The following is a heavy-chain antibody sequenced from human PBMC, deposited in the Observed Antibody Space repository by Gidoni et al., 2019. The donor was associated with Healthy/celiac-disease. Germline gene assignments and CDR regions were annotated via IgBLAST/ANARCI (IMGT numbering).Heavy chain of an antibody. D-gene: IGHD3-22*01. CDR2: ISGSGGST. Sequence: EVQLLEYGGGLVQPGGSLRLSCAASGFTFGSYAMIWVRQAPGKGLEWVSAISGSGGSTYYADSVKGRFTISRDNSKNTLYLQMNSLRAEDTAVYYCAKGAYYYDSSGYLRGVRYYFDYWGQGTLVTVSS. J-gene: IGHJ4*02. CDR3: AKGAYYYDSSGYLRGVRYYFDY. V-gene: IGHV3-23*01. CDR1: GFTFGSYA.